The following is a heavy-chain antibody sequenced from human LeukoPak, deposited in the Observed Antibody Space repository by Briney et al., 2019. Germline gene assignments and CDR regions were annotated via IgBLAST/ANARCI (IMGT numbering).Heavy chain of an antibody. CDR3: AKDLQKRWLQFKSDGGFDY. J-gene: IGHJ4*02. D-gene: IGHD5-24*01. Sequence: GGSLRLSCAASGFTFSSYWMSWVRQAPGKGLEWVANIKQDGSEKYYVDSVKGRFTISRDNAKNSLYLQMNSLRAEDTAVYYCAKDLQKRWLQFKSDGGFDYWGQGTLVTVSS. CDR1: GFTFSSYW. V-gene: IGHV3-7*01. CDR2: IKQDGSEK.